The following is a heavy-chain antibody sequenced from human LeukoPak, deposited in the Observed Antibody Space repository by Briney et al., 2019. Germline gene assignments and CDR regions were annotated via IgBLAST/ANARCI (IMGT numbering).Heavy chain of an antibody. D-gene: IGHD6-13*01. CDR2: IGAGSNYI. V-gene: IGHV3-21*01. J-gene: IGHJ3*02. CDR1: GFTFSSYS. Sequence: GGSLRLSCAASGFTFSSYSMNWVRQAPGKGLEWVSFIGAGSNYINYADSVKGRFTISRDNAENSLYLQMNSLRVEDTAIYYCARDRSSSERAYDIWGQGTMVTVS. CDR3: ARDRSSSERAYDI.